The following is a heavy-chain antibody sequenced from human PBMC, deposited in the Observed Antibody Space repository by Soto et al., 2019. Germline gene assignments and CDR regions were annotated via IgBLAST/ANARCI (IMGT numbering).Heavy chain of an antibody. CDR3: ARGGIASILSPGYYGMDV. D-gene: IGHD6-13*01. V-gene: IGHV1-18*01. CDR1: GYTFTSYG. CDR2: ISAYNGNP. J-gene: IGHJ6*02. Sequence: QVQLVQSGAEVKKPGASVKVSCKASGYTFTSYGISWVRQAPGQGLEWMGWISAYNGNPNYAPKLQGRVTMTTDTYTSTAYMDVRSLRSDDTAVYYCARGGIASILSPGYYGMDVWGQGTTVTVSS.